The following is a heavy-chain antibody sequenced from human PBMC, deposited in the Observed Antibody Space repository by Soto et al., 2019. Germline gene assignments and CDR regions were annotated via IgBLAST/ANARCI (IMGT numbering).Heavy chain of an antibody. D-gene: IGHD3-16*02. J-gene: IGHJ4*02. CDR2: ISGSGGST. CDR1: GFTFSSYA. CDR3: AKGPNYDYVWGSYRYPDY. V-gene: IGHV3-23*01. Sequence: GGSLRLSCAASGFTFSSYAMSWVRQAPGKGLEWVSAISGSGGSTYYADSVKGRFTISRDNSKNTLYLQMNSLRAEDTAVYYCAKGPNYDYVWGSYRYPDYWGQGTLVTVSS.